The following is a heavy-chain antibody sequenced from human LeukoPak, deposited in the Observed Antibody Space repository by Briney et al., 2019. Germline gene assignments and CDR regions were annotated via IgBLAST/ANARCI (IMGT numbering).Heavy chain of an antibody. V-gene: IGHV3-7*01. D-gene: IGHD1-14*01. J-gene: IGHJ4*02. CDR2: IKKDGSEK. Sequence: GGSLRLSCAASGFTFSSYWMSWVRQAPGKGLEWVANIKKDGSEKYYVDSVKGRFTISRDNAKTSLYLQMNSLRAEDTAVYYCARGTGANYYFDYWGQGTLVTVSS. CDR1: GFTFSSYW. CDR3: ARGTGANYYFDY.